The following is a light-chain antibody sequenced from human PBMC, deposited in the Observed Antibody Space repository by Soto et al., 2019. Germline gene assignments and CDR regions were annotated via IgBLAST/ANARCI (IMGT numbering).Light chain of an antibody. CDR3: QHYGSSMYT. CDR2: GAS. CDR1: HNISSTY. V-gene: IGKV3-20*01. J-gene: IGKJ2*01. Sequence: EVVLTQSPGTLSLSPGEGATLSCRASHNISSTYLAWYQQKPGQAPRLLIYGASSRATGIPDRFSGSGSGTDFTLTVSRLEPEDCAVFYCQHYGSSMYTFGQGTRLDIK.